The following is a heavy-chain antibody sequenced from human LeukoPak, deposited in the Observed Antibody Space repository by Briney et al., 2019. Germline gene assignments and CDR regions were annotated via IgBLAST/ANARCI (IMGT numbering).Heavy chain of an antibody. CDR2: ISGSGDST. D-gene: IGHD1-26*01. CDR1: GFTFSSDA. V-gene: IGHV3-23*01. J-gene: IGHJ4*02. Sequence: GGSLRLSCAASGFTFSSDAMSWVRQAPGKGLEWVSSISGSGDSTYYADSVKGRFTISRDNSKNTLYLQMNSLRAEDTAVYYCARDSSGSYYDYWGQGTLVTVSS. CDR3: ARDSSGSYYDY.